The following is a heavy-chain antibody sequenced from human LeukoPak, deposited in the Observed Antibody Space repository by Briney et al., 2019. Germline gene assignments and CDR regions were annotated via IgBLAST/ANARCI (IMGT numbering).Heavy chain of an antibody. D-gene: IGHD6-19*01. CDR1: GFTFDDYA. V-gene: IGHV3-9*01. CDR3: AKDMAGGIAVAGTGFDY. Sequence: PGGSLRLSCAASGFTFDDYAMHWVRQAPGKGLEWVSGISWNSGSIGYADSVKGRFTISRGNAKNSLYLQMNSLRAEDTALYYCAKDMAGGIAVAGTGFDYWGQGTLVTVSS. CDR2: ISWNSGSI. J-gene: IGHJ4*02.